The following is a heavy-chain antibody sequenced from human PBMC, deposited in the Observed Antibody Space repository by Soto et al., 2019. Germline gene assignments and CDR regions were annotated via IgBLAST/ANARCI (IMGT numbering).Heavy chain of an antibody. V-gene: IGHV4-59*01. CDR3: ARSYGDYAEYFQH. Sequence: SETLCLTCTVSGGSISSYYWSWIRQPPGKGLEWIGYIYYSGSTNYNPSLKSRVTISVDTSKNQFSLKLSSVTAADTAVYYCARSYGDYAEYFQHWGQGTLVTVSS. D-gene: IGHD4-17*01. CDR2: IYYSGST. J-gene: IGHJ1*01. CDR1: GGSISSYY.